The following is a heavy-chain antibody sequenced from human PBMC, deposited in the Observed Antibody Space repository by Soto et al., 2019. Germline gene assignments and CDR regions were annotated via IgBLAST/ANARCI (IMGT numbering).Heavy chain of an antibody. J-gene: IGHJ5*02. CDR1: GFTFSSYD. CDR3: ARGSYNWNDWGWFDP. V-gene: IGHV3-13*01. Sequence: GGSLRLSCAASGFTFSSYDMHWVRQATGKGLEWVSAIGTAGDTYYAGSVKGRFTISRENAKNTLYLQMNSLRAEDTAVYYCARGSYNWNDWGWFDPWGQGTLVTVSS. CDR2: IGTAGDT. D-gene: IGHD1-20*01.